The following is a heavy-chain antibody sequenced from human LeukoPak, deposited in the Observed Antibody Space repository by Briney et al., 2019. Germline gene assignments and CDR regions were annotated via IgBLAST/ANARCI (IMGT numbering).Heavy chain of an antibody. CDR2: IRYDGSNK. Sequence: PGGSLRLSCAASGFTFSSYGMHWVRQAPGKGLEWVAFIRYDGSNKYYADSVKGRFTIPRDNSKNTLYLQMNSLRAEDTALYYCAKDWGPIAAAATDVWGQGTTVTASS. J-gene: IGHJ6*02. CDR3: AKDWGPIAAAATDV. D-gene: IGHD6-13*01. V-gene: IGHV3-30*02. CDR1: GFTFSSYG.